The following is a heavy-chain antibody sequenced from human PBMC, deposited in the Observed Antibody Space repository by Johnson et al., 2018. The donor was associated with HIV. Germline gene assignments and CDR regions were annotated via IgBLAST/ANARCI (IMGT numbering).Heavy chain of an antibody. CDR3: ARATYYYDTSGYLTRPRAFDV. CDR1: RFTFSTYA. Sequence: QVQLVESGGGVVQPGRSLRLSCAASRFTFSTYAMHWVRQAPGKGLEWVAVISYDGSNKYYADSVKGRFTISRDNAKNSLYLQMNSLRAEDTALYYCARATYYYDTSGYLTRPRAFDVWGQGTMVTVSS. V-gene: IGHV3-30*04. D-gene: IGHD3-22*01. CDR2: ISYDGSNK. J-gene: IGHJ3*01.